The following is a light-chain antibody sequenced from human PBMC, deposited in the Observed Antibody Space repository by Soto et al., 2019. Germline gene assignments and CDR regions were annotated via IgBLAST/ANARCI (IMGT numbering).Light chain of an antibody. CDR1: NSDVGNYNL. CDR3: FSYAGGSIYVL. Sequence: QSALTQPASVSGSPGQSITISCTGTNSDVGNYNLVSWYQQHPGKAPKLIIYEGSKRPSGVSDRFSGSKSGDTASLTISGLQAEDEAGYYCFSYAGGSIYVLFGGGTKLTVL. V-gene: IGLV2-23*01. J-gene: IGLJ3*02. CDR2: EGS.